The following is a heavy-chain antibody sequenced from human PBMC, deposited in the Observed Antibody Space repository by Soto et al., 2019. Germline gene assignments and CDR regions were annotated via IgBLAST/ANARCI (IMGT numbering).Heavy chain of an antibody. CDR3: AREGPYAYVYYYYGMDV. CDR1: GFTFSSYG. J-gene: IGHJ6*02. V-gene: IGHV3-33*01. D-gene: IGHD3-16*01. CDR2: IWYDGSNK. Sequence: GGSLRLSCAASGFTFSSYGMHWVRQAPGKGLEWVAVIWYDGSNKYYADSVKGRFTISRDNSKNTLYLQMNSLRAEDTAVYCCAREGPYAYVYYYYGMDVWGQGTTVTVSS.